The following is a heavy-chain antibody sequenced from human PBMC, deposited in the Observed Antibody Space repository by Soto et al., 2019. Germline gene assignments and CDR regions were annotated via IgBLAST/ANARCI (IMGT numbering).Heavy chain of an antibody. J-gene: IGHJ4*02. CDR2: ISDSGNII. D-gene: IGHD3-16*01. Sequence: PVVSLRLSCATSGYTFSAYEMSWVRQAPGKGLEWISYISDSGNIIYYADSVKGRFTISRDDAKNSLYLQMNSLRADDTALYYCVRIGGGRWAVPFDSCGQGALVTVSS. CDR1: GYTFSAYE. CDR3: VRIGGGRWAVPFDS. V-gene: IGHV3-48*03.